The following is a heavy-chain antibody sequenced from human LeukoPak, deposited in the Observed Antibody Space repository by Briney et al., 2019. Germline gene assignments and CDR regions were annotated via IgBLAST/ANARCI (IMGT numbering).Heavy chain of an antibody. CDR1: GGTFSSYA. CDR2: IIPIFGTA. CDR3: AREPYCSSTSCPASNWFDP. Sequence: GASVKVSCKASGGTFSSYAISWVRQAPGQGLEWMGGIIPIFGTANYAQKFQGRVTITADESTGTAYMELSSLRSEDTAVYYCAREPYCSSTSCPASNWFDPWGQGTLVTVSS. D-gene: IGHD2-2*01. J-gene: IGHJ5*02. V-gene: IGHV1-69*13.